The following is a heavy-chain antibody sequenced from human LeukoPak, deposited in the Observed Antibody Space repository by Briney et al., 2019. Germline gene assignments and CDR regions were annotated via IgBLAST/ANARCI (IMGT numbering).Heavy chain of an antibody. D-gene: IGHD6-19*01. V-gene: IGHV4-61*09. J-gene: IGHJ5*02. CDR1: GDSTSSESYY. Sequence: SETLSLTCTVSGDSTSSESYYWTWIRQPAGKGLEWLGHIYARGSTNYNPSLESRVTISVDTSKNQLSLKLTSVTAADTAVYYCARGHIAVAGMDWFDPWGQGTLVTVSS. CDR2: IYARGST. CDR3: ARGHIAVAGMDWFDP.